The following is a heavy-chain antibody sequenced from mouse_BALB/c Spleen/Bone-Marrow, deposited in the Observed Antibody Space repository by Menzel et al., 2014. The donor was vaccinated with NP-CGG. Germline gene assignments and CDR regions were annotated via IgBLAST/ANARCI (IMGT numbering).Heavy chain of an antibody. Sequence: EVKVVESGGGLEQPGGSLKLSCAASGFTFSSYSMSRVRPTPGKRRELVATINSNGGSTYYPDSVKGRLNLSRDNAKYSLYRQMSSRKSEDSAMFYCARDRTYYYCMDYWGQGTAGTVAS. J-gene: IGHJ4*01. CDR2: INSNGGST. V-gene: IGHV5-6-3*01. CDR3: ARDRTYYYCMDY. CDR1: GFTFSSYS.